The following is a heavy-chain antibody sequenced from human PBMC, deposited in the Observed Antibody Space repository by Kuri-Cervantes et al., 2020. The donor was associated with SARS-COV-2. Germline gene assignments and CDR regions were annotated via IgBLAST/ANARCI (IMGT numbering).Heavy chain of an antibody. CDR2: ISGSGSYI. J-gene: IGHJ6*03. Sequence: GESLKISCVVSGFSFSRYTMNWVRQAPGKALEWVSSISGSGSYIYYADSVKGRFTISRESGENSLNLHMNNLRGDDTAVYYCARVAGEGPIYYYYMDVWGKGTTVTVSS. CDR3: ARVAGEGPIYYYYMDV. V-gene: IGHV3-21*01. D-gene: IGHD2-21*01. CDR1: GFSFSRYT.